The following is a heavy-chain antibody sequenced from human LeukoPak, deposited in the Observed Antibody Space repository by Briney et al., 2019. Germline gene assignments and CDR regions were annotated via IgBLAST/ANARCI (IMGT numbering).Heavy chain of an antibody. J-gene: IGHJ4*02. CDR1: GFTFSNYW. V-gene: IGHV3-74*01. CDR3: ARVGYYYDSSGYSFDY. D-gene: IGHD3-22*01. Sequence: PGESLKISCAVSGFTFSNYWMHWVRQAPGKGLVWVSRIKTDGSSTRYADSVKGRFTISRDNAKNTLYLQMNSLRAEDTAVYYCARVGYYYDSSGYSFDYWGQGTLVTVSS. CDR2: IKTDGSST.